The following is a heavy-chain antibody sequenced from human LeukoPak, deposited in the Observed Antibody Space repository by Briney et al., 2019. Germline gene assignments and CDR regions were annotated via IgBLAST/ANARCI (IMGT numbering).Heavy chain of an antibody. CDR2: INAATGNR. CDR3: VADADGHVYDTPWGGAV. D-gene: IGHD2-8*01. CDR1: GFTFSSYA. V-gene: IGHV1-3*01. J-gene: IGHJ6*02. Sequence: PGGSLRLSCAASGFTFSSYAMSWVRQAPGQGFESMGWINAATGNRKYSQTFQGRVTLTRDTSANTAYMELSSLTSEDTAIYYCVADADGHVYDTPWGGAVWGQGTTVTVSS.